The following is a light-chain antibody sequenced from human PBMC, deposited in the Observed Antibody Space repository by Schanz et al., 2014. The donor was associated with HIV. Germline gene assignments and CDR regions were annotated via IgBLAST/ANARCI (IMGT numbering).Light chain of an antibody. CDR3: LHYNDFTST. CDR2: EAS. J-gene: IGKJ2*01. CDR1: QGISSW. Sequence: DIQMTQSPSSVSASVGDRVTITCRASQGISSWLAWYQQKPGQAPNLLISEASTLESGVPSRFSGTGSGTEFTLTISSLHPDDFATYFCLHYNDFTSTFGQGTKLEIK. V-gene: IGKV1-12*01.